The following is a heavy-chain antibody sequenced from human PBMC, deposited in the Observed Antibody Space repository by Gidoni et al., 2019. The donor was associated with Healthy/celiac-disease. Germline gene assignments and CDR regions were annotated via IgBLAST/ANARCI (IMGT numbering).Heavy chain of an antibody. CDR2: IYYSGST. J-gene: IGHJ4*02. CDR1: GGSISSSSYY. D-gene: IGHD6-19*01. Sequence: QLQLQESGPGLVKPSATLSLTCTVSGGSISSSSYYWGWIRQPPGKGLEWIGSIYYSGSTYYNPSLKRRVTISVDTSKNQFSLKLSSVTAADTAVYYCARQIAVFDYWGQGTLVTVSS. V-gene: IGHV4-39*01. CDR3: ARQIAVFDY.